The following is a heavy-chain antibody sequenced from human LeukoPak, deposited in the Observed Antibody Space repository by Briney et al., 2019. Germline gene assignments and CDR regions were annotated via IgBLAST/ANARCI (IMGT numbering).Heavy chain of an antibody. CDR3: ARDRGMATDPYNWFDP. CDR2: IYSTGST. CDR1: GGSISSGTYY. Sequence: PSETLSLTCTVSGGSISSGTYYWSWIRQPAGKGLEWIGRIYSTGSTNYNPSLKSRVTISVDTSKNQFSLKLSSVTAADTAVYYCARDRGMATDPYNWFDPWGQGTLVTVSS. J-gene: IGHJ5*02. V-gene: IGHV4-61*02. D-gene: IGHD5-24*01.